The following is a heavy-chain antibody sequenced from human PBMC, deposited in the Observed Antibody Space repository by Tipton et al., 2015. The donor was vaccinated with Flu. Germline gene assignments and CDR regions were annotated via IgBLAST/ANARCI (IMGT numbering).Heavy chain of an antibody. J-gene: IGHJ6*02. CDR2: VSHSGST. V-gene: IGHV4-38-2*02. CDR3: AREDIVVVPAAIEVYYYYGMDV. D-gene: IGHD2-2*02. Sequence: LVQPSETLSLTCGVSGYSISSGYYWGWIRQPPGKGLEWIGSVSHSGSTYYNPSLKSRVTISVDTSKNQFSLKLSSVTAADTAVYYCAREDIVVVPAAIEVYYYYGMDVWGQGTTVTVSS. CDR1: GYSISSGYY.